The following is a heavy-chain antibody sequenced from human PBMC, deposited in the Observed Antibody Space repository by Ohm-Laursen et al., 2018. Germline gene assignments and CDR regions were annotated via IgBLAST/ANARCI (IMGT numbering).Heavy chain of an antibody. Sequence: SLRLSCTATGFTFADYAMHWVRQAPGKGLEWISGINWISGSIGYADSVKGRFTISRDNAKNSLYLQMNSLRTEDTALYYCAKGRASAYNYYMDVWGQGTTVTVSS. CDR1: GFTFADYA. V-gene: IGHV3-9*01. CDR2: INWISGSI. CDR3: AKGRASAYNYYMDV. J-gene: IGHJ6*02.